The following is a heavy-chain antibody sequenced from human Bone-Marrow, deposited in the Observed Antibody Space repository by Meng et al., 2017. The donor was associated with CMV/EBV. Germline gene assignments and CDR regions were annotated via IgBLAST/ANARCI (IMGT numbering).Heavy chain of an antibody. CDR2: INQDETEK. CDR1: GFIFSGFW. D-gene: IGHD6-13*01. V-gene: IGHV3-7*01. Sequence: GESLKISCAASGFIFSGFWMSWVRQAPGRGLEWVANINQDETEKYYVDSVKGRFTISRDNAKNSLYLQMNSLRAEDTAVYYCARVGSSSWSLAIDYWGQGTRVTVYS. CDR3: ARVGSSSWSLAIDY. J-gene: IGHJ4*02.